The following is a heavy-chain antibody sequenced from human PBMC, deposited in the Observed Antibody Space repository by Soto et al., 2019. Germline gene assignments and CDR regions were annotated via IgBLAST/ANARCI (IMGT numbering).Heavy chain of an antibody. CDR3: ARDNGEGYFDL. D-gene: IGHD4-17*01. V-gene: IGHV3-11*06. CDR2: ISGTNSYT. J-gene: IGHJ2*01. Sequence: LRLSCAASVFIFSDYYMNWIRQAPGKGLEWVSYISGTNSYTEYADSVKGRFTISRDNAKNSLYLQMNSLRADDTAVYYCARDNGEGYFDLWGRGTLVTVSS. CDR1: VFIFSDYY.